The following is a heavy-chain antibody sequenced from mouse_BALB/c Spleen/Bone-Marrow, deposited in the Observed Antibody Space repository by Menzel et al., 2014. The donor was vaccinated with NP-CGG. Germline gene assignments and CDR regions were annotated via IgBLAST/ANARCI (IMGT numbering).Heavy chain of an antibody. CDR1: GYTFTNYV. CDR2: TNPYNDGT. D-gene: IGHD2-2*01. J-gene: IGHJ3*01. CDR3: ARVYYGYDGTSSWFAY. Sequence: VQLQQSGPELVKPGASVKMSCKASGYTFTNYVMHWVKQKPGQGLEWVGYTNPYNDGTKYNEKFKGKATLTSDKSSSTAYMDLSSLTSEDSAVYYCARVYYGYDGTSSWFAYWGQGTLVTVSA. V-gene: IGHV1-14*01.